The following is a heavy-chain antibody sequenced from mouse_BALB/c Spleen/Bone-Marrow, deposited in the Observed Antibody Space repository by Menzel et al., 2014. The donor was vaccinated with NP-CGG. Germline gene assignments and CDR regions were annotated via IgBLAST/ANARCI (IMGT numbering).Heavy chain of an antibody. V-gene: IGHV2-2*01. CDR2: IWSGGST. D-gene: IGHD2-1*01. CDR3: ARRNGNFRYYAMDY. J-gene: IGHJ4*01. Sequence: QVQLQQPGPGLVQPSQSLSITCTVSGFSLTTYDVVWVSQSPGKGLEWLGVIWSGGSTDYYAAFISRLSINKDNSKSQVFFRMNNLQAYDTAIYYCARRNGNFRYYAMDYWGQGTSVTVSS. CDR1: GFSLTTYD.